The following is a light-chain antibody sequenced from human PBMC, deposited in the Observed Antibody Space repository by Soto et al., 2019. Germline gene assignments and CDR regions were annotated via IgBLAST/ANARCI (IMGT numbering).Light chain of an antibody. CDR2: LNSDGSH. V-gene: IGLV4-69*01. CDR1: SGHSSSA. Sequence: QSVLTQSPSASASLGASVKLTCTLSSGHSSSAIAWHQQQPEKGPRFLMKLNSDGSHSKGDGISDRFSGSSSGADRYLTICSLQSEDEADYFCQTWGADSVIFGGGTQLTVL. CDR3: QTWGADSVI. J-gene: IGLJ2*01.